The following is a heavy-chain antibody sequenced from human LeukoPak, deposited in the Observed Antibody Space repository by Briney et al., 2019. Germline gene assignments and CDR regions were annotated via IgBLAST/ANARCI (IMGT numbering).Heavy chain of an antibody. J-gene: IGHJ4*02. CDR2: ISSSGSTI. Sequence: GGSLRLSCAASGFTFSSYERNWVRQAPGKGLEWVSYISSSGSTIYYADSVKGRFTISRDNAKNSLYLQTNSLRAEDTAVYYCARDSSGWHYYFDYWGQGTLVTVSS. CDR1: GFTFSSYE. D-gene: IGHD6-19*01. V-gene: IGHV3-48*03. CDR3: ARDSSGWHYYFDY.